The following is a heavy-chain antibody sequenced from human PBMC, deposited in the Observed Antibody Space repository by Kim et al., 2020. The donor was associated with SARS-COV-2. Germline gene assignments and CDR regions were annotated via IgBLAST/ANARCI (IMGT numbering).Heavy chain of an antibody. CDR1: GFTFSSYA. CDR3: AKDEFGELFGLSDY. Sequence: GGSLRLSCAASGFTFSSYAMSWVRQAPGKGLEWVSAISGSGGSTYYADSVKGRFTISRDNSKNTLYLQMNSLRAEDTAVYYCAKDEFGELFGLSDYWGQGTLVTVSS. D-gene: IGHD3-10*01. V-gene: IGHV3-23*01. J-gene: IGHJ4*02. CDR2: ISGSGGST.